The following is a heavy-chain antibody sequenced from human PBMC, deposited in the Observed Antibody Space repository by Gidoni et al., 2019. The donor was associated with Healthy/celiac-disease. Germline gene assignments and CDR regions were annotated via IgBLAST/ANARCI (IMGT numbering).Heavy chain of an antibody. Sequence: EVQLVESGGGLVQPGGSLRLSCAASGFTFSSYSMNWVRQAPEKGLEWVSYISSSSSTIYYADSVKGRFTISRDNAKNSLYLQMNSLRAEDTAVYYCARWGDDDYGDYWGQGTLVTVSS. CDR3: ARWGDDDYGDY. J-gene: IGHJ4*02. CDR1: GFTFSSYS. CDR2: ISSSSSTI. V-gene: IGHV3-48*04. D-gene: IGHD3-16*01.